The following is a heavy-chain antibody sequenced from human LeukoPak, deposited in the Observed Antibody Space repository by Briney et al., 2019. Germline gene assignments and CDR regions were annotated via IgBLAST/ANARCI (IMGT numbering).Heavy chain of an antibody. CDR2: IKQDGSEK. CDR3: ARDTHCSGGSCYPPMGFDP. J-gene: IGHJ5*02. V-gene: IGHV3-7*01. D-gene: IGHD2-15*01. Sequence: PGGSLRLSCAASGFTFSSYWMSWVRQAPGKGLEWVANIKQDGSEKYYVDSVKGRFTISRDNAKNSLYLQMNSLRAEDTAVYYCARDTHCSGGSCYPPMGFDPWGQGTLVTVSS. CDR1: GFTFSSYW.